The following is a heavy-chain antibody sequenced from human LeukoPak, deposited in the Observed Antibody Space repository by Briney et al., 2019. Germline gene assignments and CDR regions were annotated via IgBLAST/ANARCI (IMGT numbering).Heavy chain of an antibody. Sequence: GGSLRLSCAASGFSFSNYAMSWVRQAPARGPEWVSSIRGGGETFYADSVKGRFTISRDNSKNTLYLLMNSLRAEDTAVYYCAKGAAAGLVDWFDPWGQGTLVAVSS. J-gene: IGHJ5*02. CDR2: IRGGGET. CDR3: AKGAAAGLVDWFDP. CDR1: GFSFSNYA. D-gene: IGHD6-13*01. V-gene: IGHV3-23*01.